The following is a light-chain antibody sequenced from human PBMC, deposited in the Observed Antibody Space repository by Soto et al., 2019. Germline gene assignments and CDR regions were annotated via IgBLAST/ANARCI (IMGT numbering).Light chain of an antibody. J-gene: IGKJ1*01. CDR2: DAS. V-gene: IGKV3-11*01. CDR1: QSISND. CDR3: QQRSSWPRT. Sequence: EIVLTQSPATLSLSPGERATLSCRASQSISNDLAWYQQKPGKAPSLFIYDASNRVTGIPARFRGSGSGTAVSLTISTLVPEDFAVYYCQQRSSWPRTFGQGTKVEIK.